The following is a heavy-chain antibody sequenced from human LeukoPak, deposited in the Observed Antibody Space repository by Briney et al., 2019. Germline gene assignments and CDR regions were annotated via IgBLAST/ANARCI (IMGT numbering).Heavy chain of an antibody. J-gene: IGHJ4*02. CDR2: ISVSGNT. CDR1: GFTLSSYA. Sequence: GGSLRLSCVASGFTLSSYAMSWVRQGPGKGLEWVSAISVSGNTYHADSGKGRFTISRDSSKTTLYLQMHSLRAGDAAVYYCAKAPVTTCSGAYCYPFDYWSQGTLVTVSS. CDR3: AKAPVTTCSGAYCYPFDY. D-gene: IGHD2-15*01. V-gene: IGHV3-23*01.